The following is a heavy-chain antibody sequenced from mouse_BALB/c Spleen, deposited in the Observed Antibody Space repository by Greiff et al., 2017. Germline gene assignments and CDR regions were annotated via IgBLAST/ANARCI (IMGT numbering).Heavy chain of an antibody. D-gene: IGHD3-1*01. CDR3: ARKGALTWFAY. CDR1: GFTFSSFG. V-gene: IGHV5-17*02. Sequence: EVKLMESGGGLVQPGGSRKLSCAVSGFTFSSFGMHWVRQAPEKGLEWVAYISSGSSTIYYADTVKGRFTISRDNPKNTLFLQMTSLRSEDTAMYYCARKGALTWFAYWGQGTLVTVSA. CDR2: ISSGSSTI. J-gene: IGHJ3*01.